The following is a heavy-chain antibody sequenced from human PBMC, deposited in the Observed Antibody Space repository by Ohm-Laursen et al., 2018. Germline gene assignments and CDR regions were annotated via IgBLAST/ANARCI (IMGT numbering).Heavy chain of an antibody. Sequence: SLRLSCAASGFTFSSHWMSWVRQAPGKGLEWVANIKQDGSEKYYVDSVKGRFTISRDNAKNSLYLQMNSLRAEDTAVYYCAREASSSSWYYYGMDVWGQGTTVTVSS. V-gene: IGHV3-7*01. J-gene: IGHJ6*02. CDR3: AREASSSSWYYYGMDV. CDR1: GFTFSSHW. CDR2: IKQDGSEK. D-gene: IGHD6-13*01.